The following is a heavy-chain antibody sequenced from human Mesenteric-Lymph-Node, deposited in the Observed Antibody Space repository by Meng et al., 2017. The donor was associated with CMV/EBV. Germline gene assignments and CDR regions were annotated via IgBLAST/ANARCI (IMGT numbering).Heavy chain of an antibody. Sequence: SGYTFTSYYLHWVRPATGHARVWLPWLNPRSGDTQFSRRFLGRLPMTRGASVRTGSMGVDDLRSHDPALYYCASLGLTGTSYEGDFWGQGTLVTVSS. CDR2: LNPRSGDT. CDR3: ASLGLTGTSYEGDF. J-gene: IGHJ4*01. V-gene: IGHV1-2*02. CDR1: GYTFTSYY. D-gene: IGHD2-2*01.